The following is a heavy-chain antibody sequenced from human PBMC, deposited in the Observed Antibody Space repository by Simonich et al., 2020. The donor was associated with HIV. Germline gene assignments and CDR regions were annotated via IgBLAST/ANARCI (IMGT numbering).Heavy chain of an antibody. D-gene: IGHD3-16*01. Sequence: QVQLVESGGGVVQPGRSLRLSCAASGLTFSSYAMHWVRQAPGKGLEWWAVISYDGSNKYYADSVKGRFTNSRDNSKNTLYLQMNSLRAEDTAVYYCASGGSISSVWADDYWGQGTLVTVSS. CDR3: ASGGSISSVWADDY. V-gene: IGHV3-30*07. CDR1: GLTFSSYA. J-gene: IGHJ4*02. CDR2: ISYDGSNK.